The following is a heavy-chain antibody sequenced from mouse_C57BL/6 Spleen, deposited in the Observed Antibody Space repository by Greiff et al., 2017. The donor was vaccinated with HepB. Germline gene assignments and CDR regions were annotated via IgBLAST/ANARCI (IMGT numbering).Heavy chain of an antibody. Sequence: VKLLESGAELVKPGASVKMSCKASGYTFTTYPIEWMKQNHGKSLEWIGNFHPYNDDTKYNEKFKGKATLTVEKSSSTVYLELSRLTSDDSAVYYCARGDYDGYGFDVWGTGTTVTVSS. CDR2: FHPYNDDT. CDR3: ARGDYDGYGFDV. CDR1: GYTFTTYP. J-gene: IGHJ1*03. V-gene: IGHV1-47*01. D-gene: IGHD2-3*01.